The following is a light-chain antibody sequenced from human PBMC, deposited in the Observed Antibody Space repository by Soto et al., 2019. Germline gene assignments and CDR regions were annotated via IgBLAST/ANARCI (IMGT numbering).Light chain of an antibody. CDR1: QTFNNY. J-gene: IGKJ5*01. CDR3: QQHTNWPPIT. Sequence: VLTQSPATLSLSPGERATLSCRASQTFNNYLAWYQQKPGQAPRLIIYHTSNMTTGIPARFSGSGSGTDFTLTISSLEPEYFSVYYCQQHTNWPPITFGEGIRLEIK. V-gene: IGKV3-11*01. CDR2: HTS.